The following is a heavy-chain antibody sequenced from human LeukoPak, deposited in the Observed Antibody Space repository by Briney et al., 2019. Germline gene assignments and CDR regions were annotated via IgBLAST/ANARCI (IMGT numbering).Heavy chain of an antibody. CDR3: ARSPTVIRPFDY. V-gene: IGHV1-69*06. J-gene: IGHJ4*02. D-gene: IGHD4-11*01. CDR1: GGTFSSYA. Sequence: ASVKVSCKASGGTFSSYAISWVRQAPGQGLEWMGGIIPIFGTANYAQKFQGRVTITADKSTSTAYMELSSLRSEDTAVYYCARSPTVIRPFDYWGQGTLVTVSS. CDR2: IIPIFGTA.